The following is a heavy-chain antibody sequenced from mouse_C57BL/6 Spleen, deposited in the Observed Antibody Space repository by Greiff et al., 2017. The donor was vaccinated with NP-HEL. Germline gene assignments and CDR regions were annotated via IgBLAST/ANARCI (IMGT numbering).Heavy chain of an antibody. D-gene: IGHD1-1*01. CDR1: GYTFTSYG. J-gene: IGHJ1*03. V-gene: IGHV1-81*01. Sequence: VQLQQSGAELARPGASVKLSCKASGYTFTSYGISWVKQRTGQGLEWIGEIYPRSGNTYYNEKFKGKAILTADKSSSTAYMELRSLTSEDSAVYFCARSYGSSYDWYFDVWGTGTTVTVSS. CDR3: ARSYGSSYDWYFDV. CDR2: IYPRSGNT.